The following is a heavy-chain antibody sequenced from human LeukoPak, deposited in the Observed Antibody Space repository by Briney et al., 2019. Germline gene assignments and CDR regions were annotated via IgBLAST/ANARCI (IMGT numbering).Heavy chain of an antibody. D-gene: IGHD5-18*01. Sequence: GRSLRLSCAASGFTFSSYAMHWVRQAPGKGLEWVAVISYDGSNKYYADSVKGRFTISRDNSKNTLYLQVNSLRAEDTAVYYSAREPGLWLFDYWGQGIPVTVSS. CDR3: AREPGLWLFDY. CDR1: GFTFSSYA. V-gene: IGHV3-30*01. CDR2: ISYDGSNK. J-gene: IGHJ4*02.